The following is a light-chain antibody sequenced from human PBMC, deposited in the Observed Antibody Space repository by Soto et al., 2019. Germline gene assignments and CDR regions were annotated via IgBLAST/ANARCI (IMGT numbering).Light chain of an antibody. CDR2: AAS. J-gene: IGKJ2*02. CDR1: QGISNY. V-gene: IGKV1-27*01. CDR3: QKYNSAPQWT. Sequence: DIQMTQPPSSLSASVGDRVTITCRASQGISNYLAWYQQKPGKVPKLLIYAASTLQSGVPSRFSGSGSGTDFTLTISSLQPEDVATYYCQKYNSAPQWTFGQGTKLEIK.